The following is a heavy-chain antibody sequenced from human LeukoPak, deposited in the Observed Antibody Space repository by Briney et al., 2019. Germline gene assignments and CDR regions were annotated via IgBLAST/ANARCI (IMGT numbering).Heavy chain of an antibody. J-gene: IGHJ6*03. CDR2: VDHTGST. D-gene: IGHD4-11*01. CDR1: DDSITMYY. Sequence: SEALSLTCTVSDDSITMYYWTWIRQPPGKGLEWIGYVDHTGSTKFNPSLNGRVSISRDTSNNFFSLRLRSVTAADTAVYFCARGRVSSSTWYSTYYYFFYMDFWGKGTTVTVSS. V-gene: IGHV4-59*01. CDR3: ARGRVSSSTWYSTYYYFFYMDF.